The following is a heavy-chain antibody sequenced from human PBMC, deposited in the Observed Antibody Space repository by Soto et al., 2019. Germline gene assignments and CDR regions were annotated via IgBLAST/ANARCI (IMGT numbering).Heavy chain of an antibody. V-gene: IGHV4-59*01. CDR2: IFYGGHT. CDR1: GYFLTTYY. CDR3: ARAPQYTSGWNGGFDY. Sequence: PSGSLSLTCDVSGYFLTTYYWNWIRQSPGKGLEWIGYIFYGGHTNYNPSLRGRATISVDTSKNQFSLKLSSVTAADAAVYYCARAPQYTSGWNGGFDYWGQGTPVTVSS. J-gene: IGHJ4*02. D-gene: IGHD6-19*01.